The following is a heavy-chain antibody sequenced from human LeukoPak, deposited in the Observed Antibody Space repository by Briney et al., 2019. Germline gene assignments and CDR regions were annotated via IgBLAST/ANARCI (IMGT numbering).Heavy chain of an antibody. CDR1: GYSFINYW. CDR2: IYPADSDT. J-gene: IGHJ3*02. Sequence: GESLKISCKGSGYSFINYWIGWGRQMPGKGVEGMGIIYPADSDTRYRPSFQGQVTISADKSISTAYLQWGSLKASDTAMYYCASDYGYLDDAFNIWGQGTMVTVSS. CDR3: ASDYGYLDDAFNI. D-gene: IGHD4-17*01. V-gene: IGHV5-51*01.